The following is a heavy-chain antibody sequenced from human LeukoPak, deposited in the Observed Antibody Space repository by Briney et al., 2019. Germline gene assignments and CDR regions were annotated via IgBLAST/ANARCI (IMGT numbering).Heavy chain of an antibody. CDR2: INHSGST. CDR3: ARQLRNPNWFDP. Sequence: SETLSLTCAVYGGSFSGYYWSWIRQPPGKGLEWIGEINHSGSTNYNPSLKSRVTISVDTSKNQFSLKLSSVTAADTAVYHCARQLRNPNWFDPWGQGTLVTVSS. V-gene: IGHV4-34*01. CDR1: GGSFSGYY. D-gene: IGHD4-23*01. J-gene: IGHJ5*02.